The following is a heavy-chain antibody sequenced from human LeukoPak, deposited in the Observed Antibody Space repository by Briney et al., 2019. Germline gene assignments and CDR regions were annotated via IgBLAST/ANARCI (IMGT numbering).Heavy chain of an antibody. CDR3: ARDNY. Sequence: GGSLRLSCAASGFTFSDYWMHWVRQVPGKGLAWVSRINPDGSTTVYADSVKGRFTISRDNAQNTLYPQMNSLRAEDTAVYYCARDNYWGQGTLVTVSS. CDR1: GFTFSDYW. CDR2: INPDGSTT. V-gene: IGHV3-74*01. J-gene: IGHJ4*02.